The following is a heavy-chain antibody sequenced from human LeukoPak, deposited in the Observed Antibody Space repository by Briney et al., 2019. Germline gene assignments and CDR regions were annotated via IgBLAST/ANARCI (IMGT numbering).Heavy chain of an antibody. Sequence: AGGSLSLSCAASGLTFSLFGMQWVRQAPGKGLEWVAVTWCDGSKKYYADSVKGRFTISRDNSKKMMYLQMDSLRAEDTGLYFCAKDYSGTFGDPSPEDYYYMDVWGKGTAVTVSS. V-gene: IGHV3-33*03. J-gene: IGHJ6*03. CDR3: AKDYSGTFGDPSPEDYYYMDV. CDR1: GLTFSLFG. D-gene: IGHD3-10*01. CDR2: TWCDGSKK.